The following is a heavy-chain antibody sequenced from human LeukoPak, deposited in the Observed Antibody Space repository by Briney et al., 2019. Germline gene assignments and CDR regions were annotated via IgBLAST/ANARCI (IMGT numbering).Heavy chain of an antibody. J-gene: IGHJ3*02. V-gene: IGHV1-18*01. Sequence: ASVKVSCKASGYTFTSYGISWVRQAPGQGLEWMGWISAYNGNTNYAQKLQGRVTMTTDTSTSTAYMELRSLRSDDTAVYYCAKDPHYMISQAFDIWGQGTMVTVSS. CDR1: GYTFTSYG. CDR3: AKDPHYMISQAFDI. D-gene: IGHD3-22*01. CDR2: ISAYNGNT.